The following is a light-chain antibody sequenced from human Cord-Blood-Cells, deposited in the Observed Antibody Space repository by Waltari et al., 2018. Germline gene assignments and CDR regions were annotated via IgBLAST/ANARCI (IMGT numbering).Light chain of an antibody. CDR1: SSDVGGYNY. CDR3: SSYTSSSTVV. J-gene: IGLJ2*01. Sequence: QSALTQPASVSGSPGQSITIPCTGTSSDVGGYNYVSWYQQHPGKAPKPMIYEVSNRPSGVATRFSGSKSGNTASLTISGLQAEDEADYYCSSYTSSSTVVFGGGTKLTVL. V-gene: IGLV2-14*01. CDR2: EVS.